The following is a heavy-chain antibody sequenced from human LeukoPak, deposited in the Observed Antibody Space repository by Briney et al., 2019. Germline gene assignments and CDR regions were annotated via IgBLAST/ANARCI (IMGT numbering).Heavy chain of an antibody. V-gene: IGHV4-34*01. J-gene: IGHJ6*03. CDR2: INHSGST. CDR1: GGPFSGYY. D-gene: IGHD3-10*01. CDR3: ARGTGSGSYYNILYYYYYSMDV. Sequence: SETLSLTCAVYGGPFSGYYWSWIRQRPGKGLEWIGEINHSGSTNYNPSLKSRVTISVDTSKNQFSLKLSSVTAADTAVYYCARGTGSGSYYNILYYYYYSMDVWGKGTTVTVSS.